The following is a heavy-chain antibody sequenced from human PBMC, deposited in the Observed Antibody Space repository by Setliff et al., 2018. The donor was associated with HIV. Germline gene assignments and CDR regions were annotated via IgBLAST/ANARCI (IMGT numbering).Heavy chain of an antibody. CDR3: ARRIAPGWWGGYYSWFYFDF. Sequence: SETLSLTCAVYGESFSGYYWSWIRQPPGKGLEWIGNIYHSGNTFHNPSLKSRVTISVHTSKNQFSLKLSSVTAADTAVYYCARRIAPGWWGGYYSWFYFDFWGQGTLVTVSS. J-gene: IGHJ4*02. CDR1: GESFSGYY. V-gene: IGHV4-34*01. CDR2: IYHSGNT. D-gene: IGHD3-3*01.